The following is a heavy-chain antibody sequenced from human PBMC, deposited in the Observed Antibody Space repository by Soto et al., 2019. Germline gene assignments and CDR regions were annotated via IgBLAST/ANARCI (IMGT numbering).Heavy chain of an antibody. V-gene: IGHV3-9*01. CDR2: ISWNSGNI. CDR3: AKGGSSNWSGYFQH. D-gene: IGHD6-13*01. Sequence: EVQLVESGGGLVQPGRSLRLSCAASGFTFDEYAMHWVRQVPGKGLEWVSGISWNSGNIGYADSVKGRFTISRDNAKNSLFLQMNSLRPDDTALYYCAKGGSSNWSGYFQHWGQDTLVSVSS. J-gene: IGHJ1*01. CDR1: GFTFDEYA.